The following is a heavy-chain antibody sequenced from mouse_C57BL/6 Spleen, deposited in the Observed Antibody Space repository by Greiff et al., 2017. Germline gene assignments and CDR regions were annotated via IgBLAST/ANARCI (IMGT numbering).Heavy chain of an antibody. CDR2: IAPSDSYT. D-gene: IGHD2-2*01. V-gene: IGHV1-69*01. CDR1: GYTFTSYW. Sequence: QVQLQQPGAELVMPGASVKLSCKASGYTFTSYWMHWVKQRPGQGLEWIGEIAPSDSYTNYNQKFKGKSTLTVEKSSSSAYMQLSSLTSENSAVYYCARGSMVTTFYFDYWGQGTTLTVSS. J-gene: IGHJ2*01. CDR3: ARGSMVTTFYFDY.